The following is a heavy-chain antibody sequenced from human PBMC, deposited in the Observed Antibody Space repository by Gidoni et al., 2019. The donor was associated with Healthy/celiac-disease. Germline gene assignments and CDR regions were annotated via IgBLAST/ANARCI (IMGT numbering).Heavy chain of an antibody. Sequence: EVQLVESGGGLVQPGGSLRLSCAASGFTFSSYSMNWVRQAPGKGLEWVSYISSSSSTIYYADSVKGRFTISRDNAKNSLYLQMNSLRDEDTAVYYCAREYQLLRRGCLDVWGQGTTVTVSS. D-gene: IGHD2-2*01. CDR3: AREYQLLRRGCLDV. V-gene: IGHV3-48*02. J-gene: IGHJ6*02. CDR1: GFTFSSYS. CDR2: ISSSSSTI.